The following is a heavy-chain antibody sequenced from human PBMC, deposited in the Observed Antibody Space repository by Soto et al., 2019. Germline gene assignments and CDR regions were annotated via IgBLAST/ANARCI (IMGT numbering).Heavy chain of an antibody. CDR3: ARHLYDSSGYLFKRGYNWFDP. CDR1: GYSFTSYW. V-gene: IGHV5-10-1*01. D-gene: IGHD3-22*01. CDR2: IDPSDSYT. Sequence: PGESLKISCKGSGYSFTSYWISWVRQMPGKGLEWMGRIDPSDSYTNYSPSFQGHVTISADKSISTAYLQWSSLKASDTAMYYCARHLYDSSGYLFKRGYNWFDPWGQGTLVTVSS. J-gene: IGHJ5*02.